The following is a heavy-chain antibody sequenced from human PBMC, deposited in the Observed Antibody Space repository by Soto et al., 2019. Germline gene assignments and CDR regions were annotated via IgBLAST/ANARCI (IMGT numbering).Heavy chain of an antibody. CDR1: GYIFVNYR. Sequence: QVQLVQSGDEVNKPGASVKVSCKASGYIFVNYRIAWVRQAPGQGLEWRGWISPYTGNTHAATKVQGRITMTTDTSTSRAYMDLGSLTSDDTAVYYCVMVDNYVTPTPQDVWGQGTTVTVSS. D-gene: IGHD3-16*01. V-gene: IGHV1-18*01. CDR2: ISPYTGNT. CDR3: VMVDNYVTPTPQDV. J-gene: IGHJ6*02.